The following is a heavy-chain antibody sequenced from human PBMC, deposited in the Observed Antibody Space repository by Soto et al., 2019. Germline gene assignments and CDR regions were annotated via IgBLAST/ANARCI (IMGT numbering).Heavy chain of an antibody. V-gene: IGHV3-23*01. CDR2: ISGSGGST. CDR1: GFTFSSYA. D-gene: IGHD6-19*01. Sequence: EVQLLESGGGLVQPGGSLRLSCAASGFTFSSYAMSWVRQAPGKGLEWVSAISGSGGSTYYADSVKGRFTISRDNSKNPLNLQMNTLREEETAVYYCARPSSGWDLDYWRQGTLVNVSS. CDR3: ARPSSGWDLDY. J-gene: IGHJ4*02.